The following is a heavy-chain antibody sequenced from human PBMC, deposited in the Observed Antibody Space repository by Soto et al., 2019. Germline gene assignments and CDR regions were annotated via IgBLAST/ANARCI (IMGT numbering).Heavy chain of an antibody. V-gene: IGHV3-74*01. CDR2: INSDGRST. CDR1: GFTFSSYA. Sequence: GGSLRLSCAASGFTFSSYAMSWVRQAPGKGLEWVSRINSDGRSTSYADSVRGRFTISRDNAKDTLSLQMNSLRADDTAVYYCARQAKATGTVFGAFDIWGQGIMVTVSS. J-gene: IGHJ3*02. D-gene: IGHD1-1*01. CDR3: ARQAKATGTVFGAFDI.